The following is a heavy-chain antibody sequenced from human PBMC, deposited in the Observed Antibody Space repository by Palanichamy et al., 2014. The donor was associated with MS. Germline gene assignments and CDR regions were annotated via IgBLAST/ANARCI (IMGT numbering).Heavy chain of an antibody. CDR2: ISEYGVYI. CDR1: GFTFNSYA. Sequence: QLLESGGGLVQPGGSLRLSCTASGFTFNSYAMTWVRQAPGKGLEWVSAISEYGVYIYYADAVRGRFTVSRDNSKNTQYLQMHSLRVEDTAVYHCAKNYASRNAFYESWGQGVLVTVSS. D-gene: IGHD3-10*01. V-gene: IGHV3-23*01. CDR3: AKNYASRNAFYES. J-gene: IGHJ4*02.